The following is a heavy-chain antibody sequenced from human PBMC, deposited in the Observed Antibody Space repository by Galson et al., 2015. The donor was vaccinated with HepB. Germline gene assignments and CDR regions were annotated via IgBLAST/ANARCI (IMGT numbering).Heavy chain of an antibody. J-gene: IGHJ5*02. CDR1: GGTFSSYA. CDR2: IIPIFGTA. V-gene: IGHV1-69*13. Sequence: SVKVSCKASGGTFSSYAISWVRQAPGQGLEWMGGIIPIFGTANYAQKFQGRVTITADESTSTAYMELSSLRSEDTAVYYCAPIVGANNWFDPWGQGTLVTVSS. CDR3: APIVGANNWFDP. D-gene: IGHD1-26*01.